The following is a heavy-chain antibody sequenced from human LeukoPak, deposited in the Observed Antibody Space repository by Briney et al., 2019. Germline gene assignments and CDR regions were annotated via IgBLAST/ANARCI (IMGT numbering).Heavy chain of an antibody. J-gene: IGHJ4*01. D-gene: IGHD6-19*01. CDR1: GYTFTSYG. CDR2: ISGYNGNT. Sequence: ASVKVSCKASGYTFTSYGISWVRQAPGQGLEWMGWISGYNGNTYYEQKFQGRITMTTDTSTSTSYMELRSLRSDDTAVYYCARDLKVAYSSGGYSWGTGSSNDYWGQEPWSPSPQ. V-gene: IGHV1-18*01. CDR3: ARDLKVAYSSGGYSWGTGSSNDY.